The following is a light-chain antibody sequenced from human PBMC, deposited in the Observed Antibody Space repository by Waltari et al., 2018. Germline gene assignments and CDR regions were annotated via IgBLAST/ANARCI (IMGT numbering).Light chain of an antibody. CDR2: EAS. CDR3: QQCGSSPRT. Sequence: EIVLTQSPSTLSLSPGERATLSCRASQRVPDNYLAWYQQKPGQTPRLLISEASSRATGIPDRFSGRGSGTDFTLTISRLEPEDSAVYYCQQCGSSPRTFGQGTKLEI. V-gene: IGKV3-20*01. CDR1: QRVPDNY. J-gene: IGKJ2*01.